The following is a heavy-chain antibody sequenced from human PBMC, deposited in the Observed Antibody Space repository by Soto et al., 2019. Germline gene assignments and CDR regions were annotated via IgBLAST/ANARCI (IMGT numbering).Heavy chain of an antibody. CDR3: ARDSAAAGHRDHKVNYYYYYMDV. Sequence: PGGSLRLSCAASGFTFSSYSMNWVRQAPGKGLEWVSSISSSSSYIYYADSVKGRFTISRDNAKNSLYLQMNSLRAEDTAVYYCARDSAAAGHRDHKVNYYYYYMDVWGKGTTVTVSS. V-gene: IGHV3-21*01. CDR2: ISSSSSYI. CDR1: GFTFSSYS. J-gene: IGHJ6*03. D-gene: IGHD6-13*01.